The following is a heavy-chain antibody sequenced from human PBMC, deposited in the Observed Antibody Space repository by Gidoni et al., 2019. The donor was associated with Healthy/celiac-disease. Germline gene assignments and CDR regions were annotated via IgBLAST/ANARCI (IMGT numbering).Heavy chain of an antibody. CDR3: ARARPDYYDSRDYFDY. D-gene: IGHD3-22*01. CDR2: IYHSGST. Sequence: QVQLQESVPGLVKPSETLSLTCAVSGYSISSGYYWGWSRQPPGKGLEWLGSIYHSGSTYYNPSLTSRVTISVDTSKNQFSLKLSSVTAADTAVYYCARARPDYYDSRDYFDYWGQGTLVTVSS. V-gene: IGHV4-38-2*01. CDR1: GYSISSGYY. J-gene: IGHJ4*02.